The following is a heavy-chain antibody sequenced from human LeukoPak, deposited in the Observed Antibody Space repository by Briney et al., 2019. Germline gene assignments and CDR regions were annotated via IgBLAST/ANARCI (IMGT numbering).Heavy chain of an antibody. Sequence: SETLSLTCTVSGGSISSGDYYWSWIRQPPGKGLEWIGYIYYSGSTYYNPSLKSRVTISVDTSKNQFSLKLSSVTAVDTAVYYCARVILTGYWFDPWGQGTLVTVSS. J-gene: IGHJ5*02. CDR1: GGSISSGDYY. CDR3: ARVILTGYWFDP. CDR2: IYYSGST. V-gene: IGHV4-30-4*01. D-gene: IGHD3-9*01.